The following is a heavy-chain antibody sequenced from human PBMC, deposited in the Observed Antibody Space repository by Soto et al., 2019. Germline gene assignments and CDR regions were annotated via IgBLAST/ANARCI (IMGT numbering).Heavy chain of an antibody. D-gene: IGHD6-13*01. CDR3: ARERDHSSWSSAEYLQH. CDR2: ISGYNGNT. Sequence: QVQLVQSGTEVKKPGASVKVSCKASGYTFSNYGIHWVRQAPGQGLEWMGWISGYNGNTNYAQKVQGRVTMTTDTPTSTAYMEVRSLRSDDTAVYYCARERDHSSWSSAEYLQHWGQGTLVTVSS. J-gene: IGHJ1*01. CDR1: GYTFSNYG. V-gene: IGHV1-18*01.